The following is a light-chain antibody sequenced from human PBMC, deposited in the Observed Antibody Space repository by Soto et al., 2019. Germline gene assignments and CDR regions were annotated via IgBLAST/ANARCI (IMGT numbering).Light chain of an antibody. Sequence: DIQMTQSPSILSAAVGDRVTITCRASQRISNWLAWYQQQPGKAHKLLIYKASSLESGFPSRFSGSGSGKAFNLTISSMQPDDFATYYCQQYNSYPLTFGGGTKVKIK. J-gene: IGKJ4*01. V-gene: IGKV1-5*03. CDR2: KAS. CDR3: QQYNSYPLT. CDR1: QRISNW.